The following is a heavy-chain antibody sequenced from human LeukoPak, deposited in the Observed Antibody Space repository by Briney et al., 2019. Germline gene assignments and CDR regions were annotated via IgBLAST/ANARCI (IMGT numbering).Heavy chain of an antibody. V-gene: IGHV4-30-4*08. CDR3: ARGKSYSNWFDP. CDR2: IYYSGST. D-gene: IGHD3-10*01. J-gene: IGHJ5*02. Sequence: SETLSLTRTVSGGSISSGNYYWSWIRQPPGKGLEWIGYIYYSGSTYYNTSLKSRVTISVDTSKNQFSLKLSSVTAADTAVYYCARGKSYSNWFDPWGQGTLVTVSS. CDR1: GGSISSGNYY.